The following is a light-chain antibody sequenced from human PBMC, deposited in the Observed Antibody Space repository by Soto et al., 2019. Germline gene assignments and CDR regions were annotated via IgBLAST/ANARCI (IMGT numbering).Light chain of an antibody. CDR2: CAS. CDR3: QQYGSSPT. J-gene: IGKJ5*01. V-gene: IGKV3-20*01. CDR1: QSLSTRS. Sequence: IVLTQSPGTLSLFPGERATLSCSASQSLSTRSLAWYPKKPGQAPRLLIYCASSRSTDIPDRFSGSGSGTDFTLTISRLEPEDFAVYHCQQYGSSPTFGEGTRLEIK.